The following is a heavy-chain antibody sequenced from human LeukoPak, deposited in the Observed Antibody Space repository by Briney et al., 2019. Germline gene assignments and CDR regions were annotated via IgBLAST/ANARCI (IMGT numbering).Heavy chain of an antibody. CDR2: INKDGSEK. CDR1: GFTYRSHA. J-gene: IGHJ4*02. Sequence: GGSLRLSCAVSGFTYRSHAMSWVRQAPGKGLEWVANINKDGSEKHYVDSVKGRFTISRDNAKNSLYLQMNSLRAEDTAVYYCARDNGPTGWFHWGQGTLVTVSS. V-gene: IGHV3-7*03. CDR3: ARDNGPTGWFH. D-gene: IGHD6-19*01.